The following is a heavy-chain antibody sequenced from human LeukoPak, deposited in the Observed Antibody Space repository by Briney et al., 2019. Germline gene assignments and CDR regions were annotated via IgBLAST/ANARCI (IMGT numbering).Heavy chain of an antibody. Sequence: GGSLRLSCAASGFTFRSYTMNWVRQAPGKGLEWVSGISGSGDSLYYAGSVKGRFTISRDNSQNTLYLHMNNLGAEDTAIYYCAKDRIASPPQGRFDPWGQGTQVTVSS. CDR2: ISGSGDSL. D-gene: IGHD2-15*01. J-gene: IGHJ5*02. CDR3: AKDRIASPPQGRFDP. CDR1: GFTFRSYT. V-gene: IGHV3-23*01.